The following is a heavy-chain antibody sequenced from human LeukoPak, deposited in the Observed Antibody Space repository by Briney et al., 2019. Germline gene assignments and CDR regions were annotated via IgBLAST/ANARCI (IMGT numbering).Heavy chain of an antibody. V-gene: IGHV1-2*02. D-gene: IGHD3-10*01. J-gene: IGHJ4*02. CDR3: ARVGFGGKKTAFDY. CDR2: INPNSGGT. Sequence: GASVKVSCKASGYTFTGYYMHWVRQAPGQGLEWMGWINPNSGGTNYAQKFQGRVTMTRDASISTAYMELSRLRSDDTAVYYCARVGFGGKKTAFDYWGQGTLVTVSS. CDR1: GYTFTGYY.